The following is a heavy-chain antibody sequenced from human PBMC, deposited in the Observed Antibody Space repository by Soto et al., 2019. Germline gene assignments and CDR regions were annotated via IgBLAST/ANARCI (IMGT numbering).Heavy chain of an antibody. V-gene: IGHV1-8*01. Sequence: ASVKVSCKASGYTFTSYDINWVRQATGQGLEWMGWMNPNSGNTGYAQKFQGRVTMTRNTSISTAYMELSSLRSEDTAVYYCARDLRSWKRRDGYNPSELCHWGQGTLVTVSS. CDR1: GYTFTSYD. CDR3: ARDLRSWKRRDGYNPSELCH. CDR2: MNPNSGNT. J-gene: IGHJ4*02. D-gene: IGHD5-12*01.